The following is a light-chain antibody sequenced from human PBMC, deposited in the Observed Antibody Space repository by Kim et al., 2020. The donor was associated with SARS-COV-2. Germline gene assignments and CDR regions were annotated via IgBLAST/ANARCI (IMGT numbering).Light chain of an antibody. Sequence: SSELTQDPAVSVALGQTVRITCQGDSLRSYYATWYQQKPGQAPIVVIYGKNNRPSGISDRFSGSSSGDTASLTITGTQAGDEADYYCNSRGSNDNVLFGGGTKLTVL. CDR2: GKN. CDR1: SLRSYY. V-gene: IGLV3-19*01. J-gene: IGLJ2*01. CDR3: NSRGSNDNVL.